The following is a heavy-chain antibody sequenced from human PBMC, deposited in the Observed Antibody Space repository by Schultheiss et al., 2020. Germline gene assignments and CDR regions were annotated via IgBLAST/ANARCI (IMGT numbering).Heavy chain of an antibody. D-gene: IGHD3-16*02. CDR3: ARDQTFGGLIVISNGMDV. V-gene: IGHV1-18*01. J-gene: IGHJ6*02. CDR2: ISAYNGNT. CDR1: GYTFKNYG. Sequence: ASVKVSCKTSGYTFKNYGISWVRQAPGQGLEWMGWISAYNGNTNYAQKLQGRVTMTTHRSTSTVYMELRSLRSDDTAVYYCARDQTFGGLIVISNGMDVWGQGTTVTVSS.